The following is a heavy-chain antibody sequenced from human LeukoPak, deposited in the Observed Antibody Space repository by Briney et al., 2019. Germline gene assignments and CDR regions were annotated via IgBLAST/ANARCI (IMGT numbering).Heavy chain of an antibody. V-gene: IGHV4-59*01. J-gene: IGHJ4*02. CDR2: IYYSGST. CDR3: AREAGRLRFLEC. Sequence: PSETLSLTCTVSGGSISSYYWSWIRQPPGKGLEWIGYIYYSGSTNYNPSLKSRVTISVDTSKNQFSLKLSSVTAADTAVYYCAREAGRLRFLECWGQGTLVTVSS. CDR1: GGSISSYY. D-gene: IGHD3-3*01.